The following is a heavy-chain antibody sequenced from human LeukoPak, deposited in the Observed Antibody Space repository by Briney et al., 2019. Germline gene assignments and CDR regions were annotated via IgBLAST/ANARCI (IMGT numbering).Heavy chain of an antibody. Sequence: PSETLSFTCTVSGGSISSYYWSWIRQPPGKGLEWIGYIYYSGSTNYNPSLKGRVTISVDTSKNQFSLKLSSVTAADTAVYYCARERVTHYYDSSGYGMDVWGQGTTVTVSS. CDR3: ARERVTHYYDSSGYGMDV. D-gene: IGHD3-22*01. CDR2: IYYSGST. V-gene: IGHV4-59*01. J-gene: IGHJ6*02. CDR1: GGSISSYY.